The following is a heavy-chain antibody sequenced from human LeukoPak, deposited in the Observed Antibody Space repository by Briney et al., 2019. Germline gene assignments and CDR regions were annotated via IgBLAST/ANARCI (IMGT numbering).Heavy chain of an antibody. CDR1: GFTFRTYW. Sequence: PGGSLRLSCAASGFTFRTYWMSWVRQAPGKGLEWVSFIYSGGNTHYSDSVKGRFTISRDNSKNTLYLQMNSLRAEDTAVYYCARRAGDYSHPYDYWGQGTLVTVSS. V-gene: IGHV3-53*01. CDR2: IYSGGNT. CDR3: ARRAGDYSHPYDY. J-gene: IGHJ4*02. D-gene: IGHD3-22*01.